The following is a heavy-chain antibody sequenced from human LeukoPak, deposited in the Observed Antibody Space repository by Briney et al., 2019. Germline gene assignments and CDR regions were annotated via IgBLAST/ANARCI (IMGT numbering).Heavy chain of an antibody. J-gene: IGHJ5*02. Sequence: SETLSLTCAVYGGSFSGYYWSWIHQPPGKGLEWIGEINHSGSINNNPSLKSRVNVSLDTSKNQFSLKLRSVTAADTAVYYCARHKIVITMLGVHRWFDPWGQGTLVAVSS. CDR3: ARHKIVITMLGVHRWFDP. CDR1: GGSFSGYY. V-gene: IGHV4-34*01. D-gene: IGHD3-3*01. CDR2: INHSGSI.